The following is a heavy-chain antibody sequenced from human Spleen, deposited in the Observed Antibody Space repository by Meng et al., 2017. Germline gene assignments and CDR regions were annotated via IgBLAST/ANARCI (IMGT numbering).Heavy chain of an antibody. CDR3: SRWAGGREYLDY. V-gene: IGHV4-39*01. D-gene: IGHD5-24*01. CDR2: AYYSGST. CDR1: GGSISSGYYS. J-gene: IGHJ4*02. Sequence: QVQLQESGPGLVKPSQTLSLTCTVSGGSISSGYYSWGWIRQPPGKGLEWIGCAYYSGSTYYDPSLKSRVAVSVDTSKNQFSLILSSVTAADTAVYYCSRWAGGREYLDYWGQGTLVTVSS.